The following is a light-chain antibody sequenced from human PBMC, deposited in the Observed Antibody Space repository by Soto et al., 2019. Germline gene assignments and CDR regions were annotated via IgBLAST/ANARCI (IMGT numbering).Light chain of an antibody. V-gene: IGKV3-11*01. J-gene: IGKJ5*01. CDR2: DAS. Sequence: EIVLTQSPATLSLSPGERATLSCRASQSVSSYLVWYQQKPGQAPRLLIYDASNRATGIPARFSGSGSGTVFTLTISSLEPEDFAVYYCQQRIDWPITFGQGTRLEIK. CDR3: QQRIDWPIT. CDR1: QSVSSY.